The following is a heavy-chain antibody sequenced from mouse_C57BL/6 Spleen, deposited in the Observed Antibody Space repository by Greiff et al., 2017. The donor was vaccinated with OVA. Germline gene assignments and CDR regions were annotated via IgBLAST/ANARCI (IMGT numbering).Heavy chain of an antibody. CDR1: GFTFSDYG. CDR3: ARWAYYFGG. V-gene: IGHV5-17*01. Sequence: EVKLVESGGGLVKPGGSLKLSCAASGFTFSDYGMHWVRQAPEKGLEWVAYISSGSSTIYYADTVKGRFTISRDNAKNTLFLQMTSLRSEDTAMYYCARWAYYFGGWGQDTTLTVSS. CDR2: ISSGSSTI. J-gene: IGHJ2*01.